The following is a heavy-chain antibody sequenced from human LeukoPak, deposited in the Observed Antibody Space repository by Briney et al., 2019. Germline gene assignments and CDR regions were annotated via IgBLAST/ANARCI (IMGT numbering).Heavy chain of an antibody. CDR1: GGPITSYY. CDR2: IYNSGST. J-gene: IGHJ4*02. Sequence: SETLSLTCTVSGGPITSYYWSWIRQPPGMGLEWIGYIYNSGSTNYNPSLKSRVTISVDMSNNQFSLNLRSVTAADTAVYYCARAPGPLERLDYWGQGTLVTVSS. V-gene: IGHV4-59*01. CDR3: ARAPGPLERLDY.